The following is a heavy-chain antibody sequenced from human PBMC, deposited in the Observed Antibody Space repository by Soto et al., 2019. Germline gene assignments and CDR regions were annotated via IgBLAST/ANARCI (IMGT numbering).Heavy chain of an antibody. Sequence: PSETLSLTCAVYGGSFSGYYWSWIRQPPGKGLEWIGEINHSGSTNYNPSLKSRVTISVDTSKNQFSLKLSSVTAADTAVYYCARARRGYCSSISCYGSNWFDPWGQGTLVTVSS. V-gene: IGHV4-34*01. D-gene: IGHD2-2*01. J-gene: IGHJ5*02. CDR2: INHSGST. CDR1: GGSFSGYY. CDR3: ARARRGYCSSISCYGSNWFDP.